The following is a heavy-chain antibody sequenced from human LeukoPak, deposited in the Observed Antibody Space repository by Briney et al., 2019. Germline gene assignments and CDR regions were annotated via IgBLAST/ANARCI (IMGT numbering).Heavy chain of an antibody. V-gene: IGHV4-59*05. CDR2: LYYSGST. CDR3: AANWYFDL. J-gene: IGHJ2*01. Sequence: GSLRLSCAASGFTFNSYCMSWVRQAPGKGLEWIGSLYYSGSTYYNPSLKSRVTISVDTSKNQFSLKLSSVTAADTAVYYCAANWYFDLWGRGTLVTASS. CDR1: GFTFNSYC.